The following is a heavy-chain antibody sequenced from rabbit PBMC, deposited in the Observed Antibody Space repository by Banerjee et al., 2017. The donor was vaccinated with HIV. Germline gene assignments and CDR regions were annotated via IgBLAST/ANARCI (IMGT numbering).Heavy chain of an antibody. CDR2: IDADSGST. J-gene: IGHJ4*01. CDR1: GFSFSSSYW. D-gene: IGHD6-1*01. CDR3: ARDHIVSDAIGLNL. Sequence: QEQLEESGGGLVTPGASLTLTCTASGFSFSSSYWICWVRQAPGKGLEWIACIDADSGSTYYANWAKGRFTISKTSSTTVTLQMTSLTAADTATYFCARDHIVSDAIGLNLWGQGTLVTVS. V-gene: IGHV1S45*01.